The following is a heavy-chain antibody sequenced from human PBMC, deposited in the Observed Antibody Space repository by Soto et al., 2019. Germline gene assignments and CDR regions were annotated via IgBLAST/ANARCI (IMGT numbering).Heavy chain of an antibody. CDR1: GFTFSSYS. D-gene: IGHD6-13*01. CDR3: ARDSDLEAYSSSWFNWFDP. CDR2: ISSSSSYI. V-gene: IGHV3-21*01. Sequence: GGSLRLSCAASGFTFSSYSMNWVRQTPGKGLEWVSSISSSSSYIYYADSVKGRFTISRDNAKNSLYLQMNSLRAEDTAVYYCARDSDLEAYSSSWFNWFDPWGQGTLVTVSS. J-gene: IGHJ5*02.